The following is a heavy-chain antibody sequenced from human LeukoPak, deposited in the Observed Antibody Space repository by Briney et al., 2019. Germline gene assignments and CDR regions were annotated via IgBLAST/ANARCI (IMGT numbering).Heavy chain of an antibody. Sequence: GGSLRLSCVASGFTVSRNYMNWVRQAPGKGLEWVSYISSSGTTIYYADSVKGRFTISRDNAKNSLYLQMNSLRAEDTAVYYCARDYGGSSPFDYWGQGTLVTVSS. CDR3: ARDYGGSSPFDY. CDR2: ISSSGTTI. J-gene: IGHJ4*02. CDR1: GFTVSRNY. V-gene: IGHV3-48*03. D-gene: IGHD4-23*01.